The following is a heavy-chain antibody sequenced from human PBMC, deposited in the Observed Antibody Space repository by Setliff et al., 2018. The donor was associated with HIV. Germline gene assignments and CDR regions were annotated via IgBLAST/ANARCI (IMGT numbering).Heavy chain of an antibody. J-gene: IGHJ4*02. CDR3: ARAPITIFGVIIIPVYFDY. V-gene: IGHV4-34*01. D-gene: IGHD3-3*01. CDR1: GGSFSGHY. CDR2: INHSGST. Sequence: SETLSLTCAVYGGSFSGHYWSWIRQPPGKGPEWIGEINHSGSTNYNPSLKSRVTISVDTSKNQFSLKLSSVTAADTAVYYCARAPITIFGVIIIPVYFDYWGQGTLVTVSS.